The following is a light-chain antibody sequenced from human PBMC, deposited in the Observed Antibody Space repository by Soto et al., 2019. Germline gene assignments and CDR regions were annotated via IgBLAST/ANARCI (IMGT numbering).Light chain of an antibody. CDR1: QGLVHSDGKTY. CDR2: RIS. Sequence: ALTQTPLSSPVTLGQPASISCKSSQGLVHSDGKTYLSWLQQRPGQPPRLLIYRISNRFSGVPDRFTGSGAGTDFTLHISRVEAEDGGVYYCKQATQFPRPTFGQGTRLEIK. V-gene: IGKV2-24*01. CDR3: KQATQFPRPT. J-gene: IGKJ2*01.